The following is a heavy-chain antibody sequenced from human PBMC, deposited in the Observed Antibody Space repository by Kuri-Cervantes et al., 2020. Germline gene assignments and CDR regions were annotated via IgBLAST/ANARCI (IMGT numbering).Heavy chain of an antibody. CDR1: GFTFSNFW. CDR3: ATDPVYSDYLA. V-gene: IGHV3-7*01. J-gene: IGHJ5*02. CDR2: MNQDGSEK. Sequence: GGSMRLSCAASGFTFSNFWMNWVRQAPGKGLEWVANMNQDGSEKYYVDSVTGLFTISRDNAKNSLYLEMNSLGAEDTAFYYCATDPVYSDYLAWGQGTLVTVSS. D-gene: IGHD6-25*01.